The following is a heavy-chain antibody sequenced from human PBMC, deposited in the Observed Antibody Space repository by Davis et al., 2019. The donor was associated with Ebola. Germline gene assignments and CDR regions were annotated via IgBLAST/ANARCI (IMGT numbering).Heavy chain of an antibody. CDR2: IIPIFGTA. V-gene: IGHV1-69*06. CDR1: GGTFSSYA. CDR3: ARDYWGPSVTPVDY. D-gene: IGHD4-17*01. Sequence: AASVKVSCKASGGTFSSYAISWVRQAPGQGLEWMGGIIPIFGTANYAQKFQGRVTITAYKSTSTAYMELSSLRSEDTAVYYCARDYWGPSVTPVDYWGQRTLVTVSS. J-gene: IGHJ4*02.